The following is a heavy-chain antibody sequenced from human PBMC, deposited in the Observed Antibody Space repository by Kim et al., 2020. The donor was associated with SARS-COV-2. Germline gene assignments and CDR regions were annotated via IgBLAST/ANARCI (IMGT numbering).Heavy chain of an antibody. J-gene: IGHJ1*01. CDR3: GRGELRGINGVPTN. Sequence: GGSLRLSCVASEFIFRTYTMHWVRQAPGKGLEWVAVISDDGTTYYAASAKGRFTIFRGNNTNKLYLLLNNLLAADAAVDYCGRGELRGINGVPTNWGHGT. D-gene: IGHD2-8*01. CDR1: EFIFRTYT. V-gene: IGHV3-30*04. CDR2: ISDDGTT.